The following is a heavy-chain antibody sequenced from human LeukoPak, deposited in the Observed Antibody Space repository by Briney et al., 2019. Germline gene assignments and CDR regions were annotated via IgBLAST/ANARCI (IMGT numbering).Heavy chain of an antibody. CDR1: GYSFTNYW. CDR3: ARFGSSSNDYGDGLVLY. V-gene: IGHV5-51*01. J-gene: IGHJ4*02. Sequence: GESLKISCKGSGYSFTNYWIGWVRQMPGKGLEWMGIIYPGDSDTRYSPSFQGQVTISADKSISTAYLQWGSLKASDTAMYYCARFGSSSNDYGDGLVLYWGQGTLVTVSS. D-gene: IGHD4-17*01. CDR2: IYPGDSDT.